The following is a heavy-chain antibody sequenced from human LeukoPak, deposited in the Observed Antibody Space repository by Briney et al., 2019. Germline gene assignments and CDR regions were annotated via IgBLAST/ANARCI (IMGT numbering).Heavy chain of an antibody. J-gene: IGHJ4*02. CDR1: GFIFSDYS. D-gene: IGHD3-10*01. CDR3: ARDAAKGLYTIVRGVVDY. V-gene: IGHV3-21*01. Sequence: PGGSLRLSCVTSGFIFSDYSMNWVRQAPGKGLEWVSTMSTSVNYIYYADSVKGRFTTSRDNAKKSLYLQMNSLTVEDTAVYYCARDAAKGLYTIVRGVVDYWGQGALVTVSS. CDR2: MSTSVNYI.